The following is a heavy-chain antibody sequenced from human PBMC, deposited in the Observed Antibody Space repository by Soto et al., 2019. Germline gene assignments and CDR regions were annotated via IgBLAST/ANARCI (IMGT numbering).Heavy chain of an antibody. D-gene: IGHD6-13*01. J-gene: IGHJ5*02. Sequence: QVQLVESGGGVVQPGGSLRLSCAASGFIFSTYAMYWVRQTPGKGLEWVAVISYDGNSNFYTDSVKGRFTISRDNSRNTLYLQMNNLRTEATALYFCARDSVPLAGTSWAGNRLDPWGQGTLVTVSS. V-gene: IGHV3-30-3*01. CDR1: GFIFSTYA. CDR3: ARDSVPLAGTSWAGNRLDP. CDR2: ISYDGNSN.